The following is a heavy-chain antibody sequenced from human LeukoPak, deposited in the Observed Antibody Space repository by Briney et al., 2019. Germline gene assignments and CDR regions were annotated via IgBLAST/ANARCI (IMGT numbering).Heavy chain of an antibody. CDR2: IGSSSSHI. Sequence: GGSLSLSFAASGFTFSSYSMIWVRQPPGKGLEWVSSIGSSSSHINYADSVKGRFTVSRDNAKNALYLQMHSLRAEDTAVYYCARADYYESSGYLWGQGTLVTV. V-gene: IGHV3-21*01. J-gene: IGHJ4*02. CDR1: GFTFSSYS. D-gene: IGHD3-22*01. CDR3: ARADYYESSGYL.